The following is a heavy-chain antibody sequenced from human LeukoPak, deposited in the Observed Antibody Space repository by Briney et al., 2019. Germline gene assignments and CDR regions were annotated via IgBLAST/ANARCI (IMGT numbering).Heavy chain of an antibody. CDR1: GGSFSGYY. Sequence: SETLSLTCAVYGGSFSGYYWSWIRQPPGKGLEWIGEINHSGSTNYNPSLKSRVTISVDTSKNQFSLKLSSVTAADTAVYYCARRAYYYDSSGYYCDYFDYWGQGTLVTVSS. CDR3: ARRAYYYDSSGYYCDYFDY. J-gene: IGHJ4*02. CDR2: INHSGST. V-gene: IGHV4-34*01. D-gene: IGHD3-22*01.